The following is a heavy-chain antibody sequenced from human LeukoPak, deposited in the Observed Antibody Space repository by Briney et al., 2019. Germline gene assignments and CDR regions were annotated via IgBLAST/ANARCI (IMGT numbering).Heavy chain of an antibody. D-gene: IGHD5-24*01. CDR1: GFTFSSYA. Sequence: PGGSLRLSCAASGFTFSSYAMSWVRQVPGKGLEWVPVISGSGDNTYYADSVKGRFTISRDNSKNTLYLQMNSLRAEDTAVYYCARTLDGYNLNWGQGTLVTVSS. J-gene: IGHJ4*02. V-gene: IGHV3-23*01. CDR2: ISGSGDNT. CDR3: ARTLDGYNLN.